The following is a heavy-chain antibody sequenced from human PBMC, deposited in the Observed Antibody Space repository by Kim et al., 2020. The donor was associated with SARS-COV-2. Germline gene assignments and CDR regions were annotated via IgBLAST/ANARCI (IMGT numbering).Heavy chain of an antibody. V-gene: IGHV3-21*01. J-gene: IGHJ4*02. CDR1: GFTFSSYS. CDR3: ARVLTSGWSYFDY. D-gene: IGHD6-19*01. CDR2: ISSSGSYI. Sequence: GGSLRLSCAASGFTFSSYSMNWVRQAPGKGLEWISSISSSGSYIYYADSMKGRFTISRDNARASQYLQMNSLRAEDTAVYYCARVLTSGWSYFDYWGQGT.